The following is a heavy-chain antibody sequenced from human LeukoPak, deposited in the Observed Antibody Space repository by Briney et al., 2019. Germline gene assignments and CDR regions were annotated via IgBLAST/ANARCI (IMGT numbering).Heavy chain of an antibody. V-gene: IGHV3-30*04. Sequence: PGGSLRLSCAASGFTFSGSAMHWVRQAPGKGLEWVAVISYDGSNKYYADSVKGRFTISRDNSKNTLYLQMNSLRAEDTAVYYCARLAGIAAAGTLSYFDYWGQGTLVTVSS. D-gene: IGHD6-13*01. CDR2: ISYDGSNK. CDR1: GFTFSGSA. J-gene: IGHJ4*02. CDR3: ARLAGIAAAGTLSYFDY.